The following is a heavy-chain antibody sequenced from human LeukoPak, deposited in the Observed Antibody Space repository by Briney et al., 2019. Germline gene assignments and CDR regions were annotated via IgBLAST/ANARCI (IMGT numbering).Heavy chain of an antibody. CDR3: AKGPTTVTAYY. Sequence: GGSLRLSCAASGFTFSSYAMTWVRQAPGKGLEWVSTISVSGGSTYYADSVKGRFTISRDNSKNTLYLQMNSLRAEDTAVYYCAKGPTTVTAYYGGQGTLVTVSA. J-gene: IGHJ4*02. CDR2: ISVSGGST. V-gene: IGHV3-23*01. CDR1: GFTFSSYA. D-gene: IGHD4-17*01.